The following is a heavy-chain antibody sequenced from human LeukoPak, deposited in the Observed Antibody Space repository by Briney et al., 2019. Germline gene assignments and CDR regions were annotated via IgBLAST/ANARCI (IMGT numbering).Heavy chain of an antibody. CDR1: GFTFSSYS. V-gene: IGHV3-21*01. J-gene: IGHJ4*02. D-gene: IGHD1-26*01. CDR2: ISSSSSYI. CDR3: ARYGSGSYYPFDY. Sequence: GGSLRLFCAASGFTFSSYSMNWVRQAPGKGLEWVSSISSSSSYIYYADSVKGRFTISRDNAKNPLYLQMNSLRAEDTAVYYCARYGSGSYYPFDYWGQGALVTVSS.